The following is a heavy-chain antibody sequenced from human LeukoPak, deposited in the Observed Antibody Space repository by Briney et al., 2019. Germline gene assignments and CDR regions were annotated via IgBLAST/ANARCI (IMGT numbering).Heavy chain of an antibody. D-gene: IGHD1-26*01. CDR1: GYSISSGYY. CDR3: ARGGFYSGSYVGY. V-gene: IGHV4-38-2*02. J-gene: IGHJ4*02. CDR2: IYHSGST. Sequence: SETLSLTCTVSGYSISSGYYWGWIRQPPGKGLEWIGSIYHSGSTYYSPSPKSRVTISVDTSKNQFSLKLSSVTAADTAVYYCARGGFYSGSYVGYWGQGTLVTVSS.